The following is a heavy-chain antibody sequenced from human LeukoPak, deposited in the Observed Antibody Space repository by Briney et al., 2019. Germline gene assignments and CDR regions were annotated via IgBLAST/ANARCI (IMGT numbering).Heavy chain of an antibody. D-gene: IGHD5-18*01. J-gene: IGHJ4*02. CDR2: ISGSGGST. V-gene: IGHV3-23*01. CDR1: GFTFSDYH. CDR3: AKIWGYSYGDY. Sequence: GGSLRLSCAASGFTFSDYHMSWIRQAPGKGLEWVSAISGSGGSTYYADSVKGRFTISRDNSKNTLYLQMNSLRAEDTAVYYCAKIWGYSYGDYWGQGTLVTVSS.